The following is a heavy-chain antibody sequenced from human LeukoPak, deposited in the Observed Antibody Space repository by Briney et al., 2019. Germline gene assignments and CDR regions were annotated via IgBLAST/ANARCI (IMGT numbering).Heavy chain of an antibody. D-gene: IGHD3-9*01. Sequence: PGASLRLSCAASGFIFTNYAMSWVRQAPGKGLEWVSAITGSDGSSYYADSVKGRFTISRDNSKNTLYLQVNSLRAEDTAVYYCAKWGDYDILTGYYVPDYWGQGTLVTVSS. CDR3: AKWGDYDILTGYYVPDY. CDR1: GFIFTNYA. V-gene: IGHV3-23*01. CDR2: ITGSDGSS. J-gene: IGHJ4*02.